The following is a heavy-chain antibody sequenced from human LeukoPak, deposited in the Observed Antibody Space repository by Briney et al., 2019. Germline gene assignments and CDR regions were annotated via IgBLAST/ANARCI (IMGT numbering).Heavy chain of an antibody. J-gene: IGHJ3*02. Sequence: SVKVSCKASGGTFSSYAISWVRQAPGQGLEWMGGIIPIFGTANYAQKFQGRVTITTDESTSTAYMELSSLRSEDTAVYYCARAPGQGDAFDIWGQGTMVTVSS. CDR1: GGTFSSYA. CDR2: IIPIFGTA. CDR3: ARAPGQGDAFDI. D-gene: IGHD3-10*01. V-gene: IGHV1-69*05.